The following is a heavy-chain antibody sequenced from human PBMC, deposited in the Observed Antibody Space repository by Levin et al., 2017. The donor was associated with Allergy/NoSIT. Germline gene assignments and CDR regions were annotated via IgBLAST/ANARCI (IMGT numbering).Heavy chain of an antibody. J-gene: IGHJ4*02. D-gene: IGHD5-18*01. CDR1: GGSISSSSYY. CDR3: ARLGRGYSYEYEFEY. Sequence: PSETLSLTCTVSGGSISSSSYYWGWIRQPPGKGLEWIGSIYHSGSPYYNPSLKSPATISVDTSKKQFSLKLCSVTAADTAVYYCARLGRGYSYEYEFEYWGQGALVTVSS. CDR2: IYHSGSP. V-gene: IGHV4-39*01.